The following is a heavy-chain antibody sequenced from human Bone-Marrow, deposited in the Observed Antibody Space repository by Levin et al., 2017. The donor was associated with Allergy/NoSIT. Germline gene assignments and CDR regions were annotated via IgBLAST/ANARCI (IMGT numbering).Heavy chain of an antibody. J-gene: IGHJ3*02. Sequence: PSETLSLTCTVSGGSISSYYWSWIRQPPGKGLEWIGYIYYSGSTNYNPSLKSRVTISVDTSKNQFSLKLSSVTAADTAVYYCARSLSPTDFIVVVPAAIHAFDIWGQGTMVTVSS. CDR1: GGSISSYY. CDR2: IYYSGST. V-gene: IGHV4-59*01. CDR3: ARSLSPTDFIVVVPAAIHAFDI. D-gene: IGHD2-2*01.